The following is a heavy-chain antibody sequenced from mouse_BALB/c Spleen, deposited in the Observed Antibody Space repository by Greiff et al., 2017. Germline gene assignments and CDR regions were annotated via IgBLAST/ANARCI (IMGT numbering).Heavy chain of an antibody. CDR1: GYTFTSYY. Sequence: VQVVESGAELVKPGASVKLSCKASGYTFTSYYMYWVKQRPGQGLEWIGEINPSNGGTNFNEKFKSKATLTVDKSSSTAYMQLSSLTSEDSAVYYCTRERAYWGQGTLVTVSA. V-gene: IGHV1S81*02. CDR2: INPSNGGT. J-gene: IGHJ3*01. CDR3: TRERAY.